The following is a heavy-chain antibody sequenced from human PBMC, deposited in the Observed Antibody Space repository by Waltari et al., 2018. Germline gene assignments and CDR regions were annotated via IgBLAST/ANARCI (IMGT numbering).Heavy chain of an antibody. V-gene: IGHV4-4*07. CDR3: ARDLGGYDPFDY. D-gene: IGHD5-12*01. CDR1: GGSISSYY. CDR2: IYTSGST. J-gene: IGHJ4*02. Sequence: QVQLQESGPGLVKHSETLSLTCTVSGGSISSYYWRWVRQPAGKGLEWIGRIYTSGSTNYNPALKSRVTMSVDTSKTQFSLKLSSVTAADTAVYYCARDLGGYDPFDYWGQGTLVTVSS.